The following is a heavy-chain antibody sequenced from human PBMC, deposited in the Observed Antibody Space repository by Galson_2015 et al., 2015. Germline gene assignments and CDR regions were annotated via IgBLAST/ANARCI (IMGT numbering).Heavy chain of an antibody. J-gene: IGHJ3*02. CDR2: ISSSSSYT. V-gene: IGHV3-11*05. Sequence: SLRLSCAASGFTFSDYYMSWLRQAPGKGLEWVSYISSSSSYTNYADSVKGRFTISRDNAKNSLYLQMNSLRAEDTAVYYCARAWYSSSSAFGALESWGQGTMVTVSS. D-gene: IGHD6-6*01. CDR3: ARAWYSSSSAFGALES. CDR1: GFTFSDYY.